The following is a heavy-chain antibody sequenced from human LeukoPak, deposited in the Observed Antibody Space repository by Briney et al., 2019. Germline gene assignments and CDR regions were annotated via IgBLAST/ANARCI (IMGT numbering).Heavy chain of an antibody. CDR1: GVSISSSNYY. Sequence: SETLSLTCTVSGVSISSSNYYWGWIRQPPGKGLDWIGSIHSSGTTYYNPSLRSRVTISVDTSKNQFSLRLTSVTAADTAVYYCASVDRGWFAVGEYWGQGTLVIVSS. D-gene: IGHD3-10*01. CDR3: ASVDRGWFAVGEY. J-gene: IGHJ4*02. CDR2: IHSSGTT. V-gene: IGHV4-39*01.